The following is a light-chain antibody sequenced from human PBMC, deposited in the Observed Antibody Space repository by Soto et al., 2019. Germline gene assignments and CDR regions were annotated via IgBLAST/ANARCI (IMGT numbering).Light chain of an antibody. J-gene: IGKJ2*01. CDR3: QQRSSIPYT. Sequence: DIQMTQSPSSLSASVGDRVTITCRASQSISGYLNWFQQKPGKAPKLLIYGASTLQSAVPSRFSGSGSRTDFTLTISSLQPEDFATYYCQQRSSIPYTFGQGTKLEI. CDR1: QSISGY. V-gene: IGKV1-39*01. CDR2: GAS.